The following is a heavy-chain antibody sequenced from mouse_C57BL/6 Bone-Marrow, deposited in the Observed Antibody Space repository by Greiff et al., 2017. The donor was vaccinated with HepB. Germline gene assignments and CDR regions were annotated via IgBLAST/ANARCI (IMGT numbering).Heavy chain of an antibody. V-gene: IGHV1-59*01. CDR1: GYTFTSYW. CDR3: AYDYDQEN. J-gene: IGHJ2*01. CDR2: IDPSDSYT. D-gene: IGHD2-4*01. Sequence: QVQLQQPGAELVRPGTSVKLSCKASGYTFTSYWMHWVKQRPGQGLEWIGVIDPSDSYTNYNQKFKGKATLTVDTSSSTAYMQLSSLTSEDSAVYYCAYDYDQENWGQGTTLTVSS.